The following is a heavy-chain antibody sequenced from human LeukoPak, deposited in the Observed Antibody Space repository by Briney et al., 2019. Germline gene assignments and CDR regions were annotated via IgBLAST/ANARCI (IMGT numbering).Heavy chain of an antibody. V-gene: IGHV3-30-3*01. Sequence: PGRSLRLSCAASGFTFSTYTMHWVRQAPGKGLEWVAVISYDGSNKYYADSVKGRFTISRDNSKRTLFLQMNSLRAEDTAFYYCAKAELGVDTFFDYWGQGTLVTVSS. CDR3: AKAELGVDTFFDY. J-gene: IGHJ4*02. D-gene: IGHD3-3*01. CDR1: GFTFSTYT. CDR2: ISYDGSNK.